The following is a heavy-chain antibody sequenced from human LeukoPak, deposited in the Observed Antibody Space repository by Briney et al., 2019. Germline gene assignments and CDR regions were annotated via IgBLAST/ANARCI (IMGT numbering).Heavy chain of an antibody. D-gene: IGHD2-21*02. Sequence: GGSLRLSCAASGFTFNSYVMSWVRQAPGKGLEWVSGISGSGGNTYYADSVKGRFTISRDNSKNTLYLQMNSLRAEDTAVYYCARAKFGVTAIRYFEYWGQGTLVTVSS. CDR2: ISGSGGNT. V-gene: IGHV3-23*01. J-gene: IGHJ4*02. CDR1: GFTFNSYV. CDR3: ARAKFGVTAIRYFEY.